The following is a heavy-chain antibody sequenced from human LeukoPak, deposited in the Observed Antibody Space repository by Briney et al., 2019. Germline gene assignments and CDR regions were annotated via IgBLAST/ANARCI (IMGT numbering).Heavy chain of an antibody. Sequence: SETLSLTCSVSGGSISGYIWSWVRQPPGKGLEWIAYIYHTGGTNYNPSLKSRVTISVDTSKDQFSLRLTSVTAADTAVYYCAKAVRNGSLTYYFDYWGQGTLVTVSS. CDR2: IYHTGGT. D-gene: IGHD1-26*01. CDR1: GGSISGYI. CDR3: AKAVRNGSLTYYFDY. V-gene: IGHV4-59*08. J-gene: IGHJ4*02.